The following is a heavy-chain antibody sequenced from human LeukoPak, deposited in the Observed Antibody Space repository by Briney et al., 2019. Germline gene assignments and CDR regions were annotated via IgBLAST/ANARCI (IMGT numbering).Heavy chain of an antibody. V-gene: IGHV3-7*01. CDR2: IKQDGSEK. Sequence: QAGGSLRLFCAASGFTFSNYWMSWVRQAPGKGLEWVANIKQDGSEKYYVKSVKGRFTISRDNAKNSLYLQMNSLRAEDTAVYYCARDTRDYGGNRRFDYWGQGTLVTVSS. CDR3: ARDTRDYGGNRRFDY. J-gene: IGHJ4*02. CDR1: GFTFSNYW. D-gene: IGHD4-23*01.